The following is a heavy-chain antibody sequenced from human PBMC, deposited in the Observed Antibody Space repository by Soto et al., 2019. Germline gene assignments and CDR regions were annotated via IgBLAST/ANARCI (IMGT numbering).Heavy chain of an antibody. CDR2: IYPGDSDT. V-gene: IGHV5-51*01. J-gene: IGHJ4*02. D-gene: IGHD4-4*01. CDR1: GYSFTSYW. Sequence: GESLKISCKGSGYSFTSYWIGWVRQMPGKGLEWMGIIYPGDSDTRYSPSFQGPVTISADKSISTAYLQWSSLKASDTAMYYCARHGEYTYSNPDYWGQGTLVTVSS. CDR3: ARHGEYTYSNPDY.